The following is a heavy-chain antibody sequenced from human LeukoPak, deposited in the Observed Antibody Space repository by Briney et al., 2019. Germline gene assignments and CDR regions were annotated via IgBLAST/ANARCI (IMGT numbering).Heavy chain of an antibody. D-gene: IGHD1-7*01. CDR2: ISSSSSYI. CDR3: ARAHNWNYGTFDY. CDR1: GFTFSDYY. J-gene: IGHJ4*02. V-gene: IGHV3-11*06. Sequence: GGSLRLSCAASGFTFSDYYMSWIRQAPGKGLEWVSCISSSSSYIYYADSVKGRFTISRDNAKNSLYLQMNSLRAEDTAVYYCARAHNWNYGTFDYWGQGTLVTVSS.